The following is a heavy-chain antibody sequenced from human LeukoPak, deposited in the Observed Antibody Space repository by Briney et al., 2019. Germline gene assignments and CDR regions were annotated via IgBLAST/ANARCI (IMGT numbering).Heavy chain of an antibody. CDR3: AREAYCGGDCYSGFDY. J-gene: IGHJ4*02. Sequence: SETLSLTCTVSGGSIRSYHWSWIRQPPGKRLEWIGYIYDSGSTNYNPSPKSRVTISIDTSKNQFSLKLSSVTAADTAVYYCAREAYCGGDCYSGFDYWGQGTLVTVSS. CDR2: IYDSGST. D-gene: IGHD2-21*02. CDR1: GGSIRSYH. V-gene: IGHV4-59*01.